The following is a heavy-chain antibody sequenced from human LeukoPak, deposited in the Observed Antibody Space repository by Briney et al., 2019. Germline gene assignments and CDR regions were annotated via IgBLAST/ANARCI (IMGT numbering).Heavy chain of an antibody. D-gene: IGHD2-15*01. CDR1: GYTFTSYG. CDR2: ISAYNGNT. J-gene: IGHJ5*02. Sequence: ASVKVSCKASGYTFTSYGISWVRQAPGQGLEWMGWISAYNGNTNYAQKLQGRVTMTTDTSTSTAYMELSSLRSEDTAVYYCARTRPQYCSGGSCYHSYNWFDPWGQGTLVTVSS. CDR3: ARTRPQYCSGGSCYHSYNWFDP. V-gene: IGHV1-18*01.